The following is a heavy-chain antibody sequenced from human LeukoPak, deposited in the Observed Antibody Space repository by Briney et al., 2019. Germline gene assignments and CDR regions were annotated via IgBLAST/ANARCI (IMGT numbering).Heavy chain of an antibody. CDR2: ISGSGGST. D-gene: IGHD2-2*02. V-gene: IGHV3-23*01. J-gene: IGHJ4*02. Sequence: GGSLRLSCAVSGFTISSYAMSWVRQAPGKGLEWVSAISGSGGSTYYADSVKGRFTISRDNSKNTLYLQMNSLRAEDTAVYYCAKDDCSTSCYNDYWGQGTLVTVSS. CDR3: AKDDCSTSCYNDY. CDR1: GFTISSYA.